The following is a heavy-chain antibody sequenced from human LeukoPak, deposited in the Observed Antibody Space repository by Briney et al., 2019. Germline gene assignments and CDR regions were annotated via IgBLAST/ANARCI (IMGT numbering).Heavy chain of an antibody. CDR2: ISGGGETT. V-gene: IGHV3-23*01. CDR3: ARDYADYVGYFFFDY. J-gene: IGHJ4*02. D-gene: IGHD4-17*01. CDR1: GFTFNNYA. Sequence: GGSLRLSCAASGFTFNNYAMNWLRQAPGKGLEWVSSISGGGETTYYADSAKGRFTISRDNSQNTLYLQMNSLTAEDTAVYYCARDYADYVGYFFFDYWGQGTLVTVSS.